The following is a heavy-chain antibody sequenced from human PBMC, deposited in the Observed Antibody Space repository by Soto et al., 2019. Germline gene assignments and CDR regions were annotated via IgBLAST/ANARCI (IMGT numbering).Heavy chain of an antibody. J-gene: IGHJ5*02. Sequence: SETLSLTCAVSGGSISSGGYSWSWIRQPPGKGLEWIGYIYHSGSTYYNPSLKSRVTISVDRSKNQFSLKLSSVAAADTAVYYCARHRGYCSGGSCRAWFAPWGQGTLVTVSS. CDR2: IYHSGST. D-gene: IGHD2-15*01. V-gene: IGHV4-30-2*01. CDR3: ARHRGYCSGGSCRAWFAP. CDR1: GGSISSGGYS.